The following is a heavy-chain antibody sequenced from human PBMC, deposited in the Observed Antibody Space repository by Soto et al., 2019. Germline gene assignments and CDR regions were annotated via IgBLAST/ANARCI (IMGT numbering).Heavy chain of an antibody. J-gene: IGHJ6*03. D-gene: IGHD6-6*01. V-gene: IGHV2-70*11. CDR1: GFSLSTSGMC. CDR3: ARIRQLVPDYYYYMDV. CDR2: IDWDDDK. Sequence: SGPTLVNPTQTLTLTCTFSGFSLSTSGMCVSWIRQPPGKALEWLARIDWDDDKYYSTSLKTRLTISKDTSKNQVVLTMTNMDPVDTATYYCARIRQLVPDYYYYMDVWGKGTTVNVSS.